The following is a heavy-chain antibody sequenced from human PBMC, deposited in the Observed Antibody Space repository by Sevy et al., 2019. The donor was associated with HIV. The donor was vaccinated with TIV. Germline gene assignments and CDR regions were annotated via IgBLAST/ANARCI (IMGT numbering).Heavy chain of an antibody. J-gene: IGHJ3*02. D-gene: IGHD6-19*01. CDR2: ISGGGGST. V-gene: IGHV3-23*01. Sequence: GGSLRLSCAASGFTFSSYAMSWVRQAPGKGLGWVSAISGGGGSTYNADSVKGRFTITRENSKNRVYWQMNSLGAEDTAVYYCAKGDGLYSGGWYLLGAFDIWGQGTMVTVSS. CDR1: GFTFSSYA. CDR3: AKGDGLYSGGWYLLGAFDI.